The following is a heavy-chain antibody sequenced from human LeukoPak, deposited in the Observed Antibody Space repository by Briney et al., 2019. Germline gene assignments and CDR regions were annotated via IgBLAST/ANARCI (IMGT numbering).Heavy chain of an antibody. CDR2: ISSSGSTI. CDR1: GFTFSDYY. V-gene: IGHV3-11*01. D-gene: IGHD2-21*02. CDR3: ARDLVQGDCYFDY. Sequence: GGSLRLSCAASGFTFSDYYMSWIRQAPGKGLEWVSYISSSGSTIYYADSVKGRFTISRDNAKNSLYLQMNSLRAEDTAVYYRARDLVQGDCYFDYWGQGTLVTVSS. J-gene: IGHJ4*02.